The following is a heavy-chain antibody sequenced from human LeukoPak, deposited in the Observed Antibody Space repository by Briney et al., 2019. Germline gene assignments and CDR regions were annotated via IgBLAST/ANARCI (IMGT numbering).Heavy chain of an antibody. CDR3: ARDRRGSYYPSFDY. J-gene: IGHJ4*02. V-gene: IGHV1-69*05. D-gene: IGHD1-26*01. Sequence: SVKVSCKXSGGTFSSYAISWVRQAPGQGLEWMGRIIPIFGTANYAQKFQGRVTITTDESTSTAYMELSSLRSEDTAVYYCARDRRGSYYPSFDYWGQGTLVTVSS. CDR2: IIPIFGTA. CDR1: GGTFSSYA.